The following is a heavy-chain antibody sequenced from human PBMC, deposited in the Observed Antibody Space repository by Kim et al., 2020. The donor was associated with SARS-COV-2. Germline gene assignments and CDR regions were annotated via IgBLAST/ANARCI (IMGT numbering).Heavy chain of an antibody. J-gene: IGHJ4*02. V-gene: IGHV1-2*02. CDR1: GYTFTGYY. CDR3: ARDRGTVYSSSWYYFDY. Sequence: ASVKVSCKASGYTFTGYYIHWVRQAPGQGLEWMGWINPNSGGTNYAQKFQGRVTMTRDTSISTAYMELSRLRSDDTAVYYCARDRGTVYSSSWYYFDYWGQGTLVTVSS. CDR2: INPNSGGT. D-gene: IGHD6-13*01.